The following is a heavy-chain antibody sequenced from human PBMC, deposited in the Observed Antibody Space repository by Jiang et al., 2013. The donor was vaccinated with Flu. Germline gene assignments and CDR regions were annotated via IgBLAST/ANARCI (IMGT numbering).Heavy chain of an antibody. CDR1: EGTFSSYA. CDR3: ARAVGGYSYGYVAY. D-gene: IGHD5-18*01. V-gene: IGHV1-69*01. J-gene: IGHJ4*02. Sequence: GAEVKKPGSSVKVSCKASEGTFSSYAFSWVRQAPGQGLEWMGGIIPIFGLSNFAQKFQGRVAITADESAGTAYMELTRLTFEDTAVYYCARAVGGYSYGYVAYWGQGT. CDR2: IIPIFGLS.